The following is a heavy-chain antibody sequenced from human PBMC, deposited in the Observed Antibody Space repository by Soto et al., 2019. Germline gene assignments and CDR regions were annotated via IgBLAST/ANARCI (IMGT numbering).Heavy chain of an antibody. CDR1: GFTFSSYA. CDR3: ARPPSQARSRGPPRSDP. V-gene: IGHV3-23*01. CDR2: ISGSGGST. Sequence: AGGSLRLSCAASGFTFSSYAMSWVRQAPGKGLELVSAISGSGGSTYYAYSVKGRFTISRDNSKNTLYLQMNSLRAEDTAVYYFARPPSQARSRGPPRSDPWGQGPLVTASS. J-gene: IGHJ5*02. D-gene: IGHD6-19*01.